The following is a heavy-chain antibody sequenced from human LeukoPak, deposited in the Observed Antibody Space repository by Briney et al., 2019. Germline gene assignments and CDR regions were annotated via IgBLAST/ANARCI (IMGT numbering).Heavy chain of an antibody. CDR3: ARDYDFWSGYYTGVFDY. Sequence: GGSLRLFCAASGFTFNSYSMNWVRQAPGKGLEWVSYISSGSSTMYYADSVKGRFTISRDNAKNSLYLQMNSLRAEDTAVYYCARDYDFWSGYYTGVFDYWGQGTLVTVSP. D-gene: IGHD3-3*01. V-gene: IGHV3-48*01. CDR1: GFTFNSYS. CDR2: ISSGSSTM. J-gene: IGHJ4*02.